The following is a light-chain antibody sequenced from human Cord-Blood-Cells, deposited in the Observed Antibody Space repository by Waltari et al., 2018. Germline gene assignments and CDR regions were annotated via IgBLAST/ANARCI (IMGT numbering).Light chain of an antibody. CDR2: DVS. J-gene: IGLJ3*02. V-gene: IGLV2-14*01. Sequence: QSALTQPASVSGSPGQSITISCTGTSSDVVGYNYVSWYQQHPGKVPKLMIYDVSKRPSGVSHRCSGSKSGNTASLTISGLQAEDEADYYCSSYTSSSTWVFGGGTKLTVL. CDR3: SSYTSSSTWV. CDR1: SSDVVGYNY.